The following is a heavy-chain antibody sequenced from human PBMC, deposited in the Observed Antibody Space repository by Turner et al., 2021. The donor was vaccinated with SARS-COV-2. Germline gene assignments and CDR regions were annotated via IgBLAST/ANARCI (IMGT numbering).Heavy chain of an antibody. CDR1: GGSISSSSYY. CDR2: VYYGGST. CDR3: ARLPYYYDSSGPIDY. J-gene: IGHJ4*02. Sequence: QLQLQESGPGLVKPSETLSLTCTVSGGSISSSSYYWGRIRQPPGKGLEWIGTVYYGGSTYYNPSLKSRVTISVDTSKNQFSLKLSYVTAADTAVYYCARLPYYYDSSGPIDYWGQGTLVTVSS. D-gene: IGHD3-22*01. V-gene: IGHV4-39*01.